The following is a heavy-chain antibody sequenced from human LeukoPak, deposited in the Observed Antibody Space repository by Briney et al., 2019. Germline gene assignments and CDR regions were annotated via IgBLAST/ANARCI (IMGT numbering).Heavy chain of an antibody. CDR2: IYYSGGT. D-gene: IGHD2-8*01. CDR1: GGSISSYY. J-gene: IGHJ3*02. CDR3: ARDTAMYRAFDI. V-gene: IGHV4-59*12. Sequence: SETLSLTCTVSGGSISSYYWSWIRQPPGKGLEWIGYIYYSGGTNYNPSLKSRVTISVDTSKNQFSLRVNSVTAVDTALYYCARDTAMYRAFDIWGQGTMVTVSS.